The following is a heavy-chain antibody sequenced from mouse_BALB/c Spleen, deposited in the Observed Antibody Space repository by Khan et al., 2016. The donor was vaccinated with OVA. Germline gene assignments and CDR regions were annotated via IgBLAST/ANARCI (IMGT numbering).Heavy chain of an antibody. V-gene: IGHV1-4*01. CDR2: INPSNSYT. CDR1: GYTFTSYT. Sequence: VQLQESGAELARPGASVKMSCKASGYTFTSYTMHWVRQRPGQALEWIGHINPSNSYTNYNQKFKDKAPLMVDKSSSTAYMQLSRLTSEDSAVYDCVGEGAYHRSDGWLAYWGQGTLVTVSA. J-gene: IGHJ3*01. CDR3: VGEGAYHRSDGWLAY. D-gene: IGHD2-14*01.